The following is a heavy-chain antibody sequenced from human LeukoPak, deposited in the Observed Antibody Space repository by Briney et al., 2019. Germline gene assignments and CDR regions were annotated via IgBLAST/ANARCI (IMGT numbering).Heavy chain of an antibody. V-gene: IGHV4-30-4*01. D-gene: IGHD6-6*01. CDR2: IYHSGST. CDR3: ARSRIAARPVDY. J-gene: IGHJ4*02. CDR1: GGSISSGDSY. Sequence: SETLSLTCTVSGGSISSGDSYWNWIRQPPGKGLEWIGYIYHSGSTYCNPSLKSRVSISADTSKNQFSLKLSAVTAADTAVYYCARSRIAARPVDYWGQGTLVTVSS.